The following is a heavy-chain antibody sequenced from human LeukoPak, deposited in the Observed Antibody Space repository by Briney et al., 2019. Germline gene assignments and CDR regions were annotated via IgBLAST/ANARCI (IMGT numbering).Heavy chain of an antibody. CDR2: MNPNSGNT. CDR1: GYTFTSYD. CDR3: ATLIAAAAAGADY. V-gene: IGHV1-8*01. Sequence: GASVKVSCKASGYTFTSYDINWVRQATGQGLEWMGWMNPNSGNTGYAQKFQGRVTMTRNTSISTAYMELSSLRSDDTAVYYCATLIAAAAAGADYWGQGTLVTVSS. D-gene: IGHD6-13*01. J-gene: IGHJ4*02.